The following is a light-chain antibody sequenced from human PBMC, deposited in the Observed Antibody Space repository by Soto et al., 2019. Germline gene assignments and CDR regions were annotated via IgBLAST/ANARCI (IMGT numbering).Light chain of an antibody. J-gene: IGKJ2*01. CDR2: WAS. CDR1: QTILYRSNNKNY. CDR3: QQYYSSPYT. V-gene: IGKV4-1*01. Sequence: DIVMTQSPDSLAVSLGERATINCESSQTILYRSNNKNYLAWYQQKPGQPPKLLIYWASTRESGVPDRFSGSEAGTDFTLTISSLQAEDVAVYYCQQYYSSPYTLGQGTKLEIK.